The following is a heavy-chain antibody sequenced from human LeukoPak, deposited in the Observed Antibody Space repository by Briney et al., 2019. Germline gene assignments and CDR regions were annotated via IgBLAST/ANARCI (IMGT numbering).Heavy chain of an antibody. CDR2: ISSSSSTI. CDR1: GFTFSDYN. V-gene: IGHV3-48*04. CDR3: ARDRDYGDFDY. D-gene: IGHD4-17*01. Sequence: GSLRLSCAASGFTFSDYNMNWVRQSPGKGLEWVSYISSSSSTIYYADSVKGRFTISRDNAKNSLYLQMNSLRAEDTAVYYCARDRDYGDFDYWGQGTLVTVSS. J-gene: IGHJ4*02.